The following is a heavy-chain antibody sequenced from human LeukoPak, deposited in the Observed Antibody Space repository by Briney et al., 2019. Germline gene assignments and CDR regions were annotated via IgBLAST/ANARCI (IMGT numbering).Heavy chain of an antibody. J-gene: IGHJ4*02. CDR2: INPNSGGT. CDR1: RYTFTGYY. CDR3: ERELDYYGRTYYFDY. V-gene: IGHV1-2*02. D-gene: IGHD3-10*01. Sequence: ASVKVSCKASRYTFTGYYMHWVRQAPGQGLEWMGWINPNSGGTNYAQKFQGRVTMTRDTSISTGYMELSRLRSDDTAVYYCERELDYYGRTYYFDYWGQGNLVTVSS.